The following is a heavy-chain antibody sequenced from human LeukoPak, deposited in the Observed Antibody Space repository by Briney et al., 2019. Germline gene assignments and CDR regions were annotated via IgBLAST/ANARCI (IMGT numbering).Heavy chain of an antibody. CDR3: ARYVDTSGYYYMDV. J-gene: IGHJ6*03. CDR1: GYTFTGYY. Sequence: ASVKVSCKASGYTFTGYYMHWVRQAPGQGLEWMGWINPNSGGTNYAQKFQGRVTMTRDTSISTAYMEPSRLRSDDTAVYYCARYVDTSGYYYMDVWGKGTTVTISS. D-gene: IGHD5-18*01. V-gene: IGHV1-2*02. CDR2: INPNSGGT.